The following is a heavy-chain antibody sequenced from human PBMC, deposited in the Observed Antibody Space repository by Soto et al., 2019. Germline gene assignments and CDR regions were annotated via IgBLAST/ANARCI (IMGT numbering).Heavy chain of an antibody. CDR3: ARSDSGSYFSDYYYGMDV. Sequence: ASVKVSCKASGYTFTGYYMHWVRQAPGQGLEWMGWINASNGNTNYAQKFQGRVTMTRDTSVSTAYMELSSLRSEDTAVYYCARSDSGSYFSDYYYGMDVWGQGTTVTVSS. J-gene: IGHJ6*02. CDR2: INASNGNT. V-gene: IGHV1-2*02. CDR1: GYTFTGYY. D-gene: IGHD1-26*01.